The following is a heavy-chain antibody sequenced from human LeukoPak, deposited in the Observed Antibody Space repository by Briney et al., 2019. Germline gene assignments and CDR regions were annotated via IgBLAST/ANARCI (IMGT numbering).Heavy chain of an antibody. V-gene: IGHV1-69*13. Sequence: GASVKVSCKASGGTFSSYAISWVRQAPGQGLEWMGGIIPIFGTANYAQKFQGRVTITADESTSTAYMELSSLRSEDTAVYYCAREGRGLLTMVRGVIANNWFDPWGQGTLVTVSS. CDR3: AREGRGLLTMVRGVIANNWFDP. D-gene: IGHD3-10*01. CDR2: IIPIFGTA. J-gene: IGHJ5*02. CDR1: GGTFSSYA.